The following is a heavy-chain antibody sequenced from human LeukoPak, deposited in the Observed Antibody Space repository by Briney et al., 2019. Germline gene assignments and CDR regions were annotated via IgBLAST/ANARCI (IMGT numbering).Heavy chain of an antibody. J-gene: IGHJ6*02. CDR3: AKDVWFGELLYDYYYYGMDV. D-gene: IGHD3-10*01. Sequence: GGSLRLSCAASGFTFSSYAMSWVRQVPGKGLEWVSAISGSGGSTYYADSVKGRFTISRGNSKNTLYLQMNSLRAEDTAVYYCAKDVWFGELLYDYYYYGMDVWGQGTTVTVSS. CDR1: GFTFSSYA. V-gene: IGHV3-23*01. CDR2: ISGSGGST.